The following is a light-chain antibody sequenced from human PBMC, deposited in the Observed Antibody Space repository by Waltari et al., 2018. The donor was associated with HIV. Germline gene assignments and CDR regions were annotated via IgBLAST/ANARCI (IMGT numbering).Light chain of an antibody. CDR2: GAS. J-gene: IGKJ2*01. CDR3: QQYNNWPVPYT. V-gene: IGKV3-15*01. Sequence: EIVMTQSPATLSVCPGERATLSCRASQSVSSNLAWYQQKPGQAPRLLIYGASTRATGIPARFSGSGSGTEFTLTISSLQSEDFAVYYCQQYNNWPVPYTFGQGTKLEIK. CDR1: QSVSSN.